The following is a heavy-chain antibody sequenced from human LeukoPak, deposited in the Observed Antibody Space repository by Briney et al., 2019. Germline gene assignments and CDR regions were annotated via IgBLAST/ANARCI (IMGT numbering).Heavy chain of an antibody. J-gene: IGHJ4*02. CDR1: GYNFPKSW. CDR2: IYPDDSRT. Sequence: GESLKISCKGSGYNFPKSWIGWVRQMRGKGLEWVAIIYPDDSRTKYSPSFQGQVTISVAKSINTAYLQWSSLRASDTAMYYCARPDYFASHDWGQGTLVTVSS. V-gene: IGHV5-51*01. CDR3: ARPDYFASHD. D-gene: IGHD3-9*01.